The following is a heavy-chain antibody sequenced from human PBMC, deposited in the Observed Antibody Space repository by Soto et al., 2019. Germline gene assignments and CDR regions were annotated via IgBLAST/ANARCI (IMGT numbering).Heavy chain of an antibody. CDR1: GFTFSTYA. CDR3: AKRFGTGYYSAFDI. J-gene: IGHJ3*02. V-gene: IGHV3-23*01. D-gene: IGHD3-22*01. CDR2: LSGGGGDT. Sequence: TGGSLRLSCAASGFTFSTYAMTWVRQAPGKGLEWVSSLSGGGGDTYYADSVKGRFTISRDNSKNTLSLQMNSLSAEDTAVYYCAKRFGTGYYSAFDIWGQGTMVTVS.